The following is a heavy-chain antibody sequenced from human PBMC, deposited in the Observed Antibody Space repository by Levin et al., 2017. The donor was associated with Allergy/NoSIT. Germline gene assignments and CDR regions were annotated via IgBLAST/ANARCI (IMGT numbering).Heavy chain of an antibody. V-gene: IGHV1-18*01. J-gene: IGHJ6*02. CDR2: ISAYNGNT. CDR1: GYTFTSYG. CDR3: ARDLSGWYVDYYYYGMDV. D-gene: IGHD6-19*01. Sequence: GASVKVSCKASGYTFTSYGISWVRQAPGQGLEWMGWISAYNGNTNYAQKLQGRVTMTTDTSTSTAYMELRSLRSDDTAVYYCARDLSGWYVDYYYYGMDVWGQGTTVTVSS.